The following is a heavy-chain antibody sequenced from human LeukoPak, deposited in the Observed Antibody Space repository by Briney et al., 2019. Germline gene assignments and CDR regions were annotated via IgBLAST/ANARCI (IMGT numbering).Heavy chain of an antibody. CDR2: IRGGGET. Sequence: GGSLRLSCAASGFTFSNYAMSWVRQPPARGLEWVSSIRGGGETLYADSVKGRFTLSRDDSRNTVYLQLNNLRVEDTAVYYCAKANWVSNADAVWWGQGTLVTVSS. D-gene: IGHD1-1*01. CDR1: GFTFSNYA. CDR3: AKANWVSNADAVW. V-gene: IGHV3-23*01. J-gene: IGHJ4*02.